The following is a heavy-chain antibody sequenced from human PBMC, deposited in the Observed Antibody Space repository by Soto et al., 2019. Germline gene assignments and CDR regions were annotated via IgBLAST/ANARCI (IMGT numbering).Heavy chain of an antibody. V-gene: IGHV3-23*01. CDR3: AKGRYFDASGGCANF. CDR2: ISGGGWQT. Sequence: EVRLMESGGGFLQPGGSQRLSCVASGFTFNSYAMSWVRQTPEKGLEWVSAISGGGWQTYYAESVQGRFTISRDNSKTTVYLHMNRLRAEDSGIYYCAKGRYFDASGGCANFWGRGPLVTVSS. D-gene: IGHD3-9*01. CDR1: GFTFNSYA. J-gene: IGHJ2*01.